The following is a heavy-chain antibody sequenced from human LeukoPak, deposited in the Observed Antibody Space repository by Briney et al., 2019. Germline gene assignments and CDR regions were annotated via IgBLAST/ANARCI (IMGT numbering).Heavy chain of an antibody. V-gene: IGHV3-33*01. D-gene: IGHD2-8*02. CDR2: IWYDGSNK. J-gene: IGHJ6*03. CDR1: GFTFSSYG. Sequence: GGSLRLSCAASGFTFSSYGMHWVRQAPGKGLEWVAVIWYDGSNKYYADSVKGRFTISRDNSKNTLYLQMNSLRAEDTAVYYCARESSGLYYYYYYMDVWGKGTTVTVSS. CDR3: ARESSGLYYYYYYMDV.